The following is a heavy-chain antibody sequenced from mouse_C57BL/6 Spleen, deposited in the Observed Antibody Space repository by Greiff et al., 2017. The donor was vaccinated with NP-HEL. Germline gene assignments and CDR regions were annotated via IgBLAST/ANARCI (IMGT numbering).Heavy chain of an antibody. Sequence: EVQLVESGGGLVKPGGSLKLSCAASGFTFSDYGMHWVRQAPEQGLEWVAYISRGSSTIYYADTLKGRFTISRDTAKNTLFLQMTSLKSEDTAMEYCAMGVITPTFYCAMDGWGQGTTVTVS. D-gene: IGHD1-1*01. CDR3: AMGVITPTFYCAMDG. J-gene: IGHJ4*01. V-gene: IGHV5-17*01. CDR2: ISRGSSTI. CDR1: GFTFSDYG.